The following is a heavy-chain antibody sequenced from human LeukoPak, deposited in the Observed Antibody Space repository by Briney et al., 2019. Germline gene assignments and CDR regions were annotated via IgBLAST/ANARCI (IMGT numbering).Heavy chain of an antibody. V-gene: IGHV4-39*07. CDR2: IYYSGST. D-gene: IGHD3-10*01. CDR3: ARGGSKYGSGSYGPGYGMDV. J-gene: IGHJ6*02. Sequence: PSETLSLTCTVSGGSISSSSYYWGWIRQPPGKGLEWIGSIYYSGSTYYNPSLKSRVTISVDTSKNQFSLKLSSVTAADTAVYYCARGGSKYGSGSYGPGYGMDVWGQGTTVTVSS. CDR1: GGSISSSSYY.